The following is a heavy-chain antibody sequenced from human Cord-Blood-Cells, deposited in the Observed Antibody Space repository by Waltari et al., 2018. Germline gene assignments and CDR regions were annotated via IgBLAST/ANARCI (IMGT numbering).Heavy chain of an antibody. CDR3: ARDDHIHPPLIPRYYYYGMDV. V-gene: IGHV3-33*01. CDR1: GFTFSSYG. Sequence: QVQLVESGGGVVQPGRSLRLSCAASGFTFSSYGMHWVRQAPGKGLEWVAVIWYDGSNKYYADSVKGRFTISRDNSKNTLYLQMNSLRAEDTAVYYCARDDHIHPPLIPRYYYYGMDVWGQGP. D-gene: IGHD2-2*02. J-gene: IGHJ6*02. CDR2: IWYDGSNK.